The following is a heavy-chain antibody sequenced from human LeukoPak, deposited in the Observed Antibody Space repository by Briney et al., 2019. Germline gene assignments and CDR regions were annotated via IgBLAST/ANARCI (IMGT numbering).Heavy chain of an antibody. J-gene: IGHJ3*02. CDR3: ATYYYDSSGYTDAFDI. Sequence: SETLSLTCTVSGGSISSYYWSWIRQPPGKGLEWIGYIYYSRSTNYNPSLKSRVTISVDTSKNQFSLKLSSVTAADTAVYYCATYYYDSSGYTDAFDIWGQGTMVTVSS. D-gene: IGHD3-22*01. V-gene: IGHV4-59*01. CDR2: IYYSRST. CDR1: GGSISSYY.